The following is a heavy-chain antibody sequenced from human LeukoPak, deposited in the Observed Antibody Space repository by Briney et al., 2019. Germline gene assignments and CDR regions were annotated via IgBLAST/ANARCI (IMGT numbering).Heavy chain of an antibody. J-gene: IGHJ4*02. CDR3: AMVLRFLEWSGY. CDR1: GFTVSSNY. D-gene: IGHD3-3*01. CDR2: IYSGGST. V-gene: IGHV3-66*02. Sequence: GGSLRLSCAASGFTVSSNYMSWVRQAPGKGLEWVSVIYSGGSTYYADSVKGRFTISRDNSKNTLYLQMNSLRAEDTAVYYCAMVLRFLEWSGYWGQGTLVTVSS.